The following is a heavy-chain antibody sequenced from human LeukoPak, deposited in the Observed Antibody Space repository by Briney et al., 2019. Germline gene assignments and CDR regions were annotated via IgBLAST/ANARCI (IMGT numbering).Heavy chain of an antibody. D-gene: IGHD2/OR15-2a*01. CDR2: VKQGGGT. Sequence: SETLSHTRTVSGGSPFRTNCYGAWTRHPPGKGLEWLGYVKQGGGTHHSTSLKSRVPISIDTSTDHFSLKLTSVTAEDPGVYYCAKVEYWVRFWGRGTLVPVSS. CDR1: GGSPFRTNCY. V-gene: IGHV4-39*02. J-gene: IGHJ4*02. CDR3: AKVEYWVRF.